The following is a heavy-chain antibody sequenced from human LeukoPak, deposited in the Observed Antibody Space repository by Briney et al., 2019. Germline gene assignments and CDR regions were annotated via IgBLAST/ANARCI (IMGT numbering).Heavy chain of an antibody. Sequence: ASVKVSCKASGYTFTGYYMHWVRQAPGQGLEWMGWINPNSGGTNYAQKFQGRVTMTRDTSISTAYMELSRLRSDDTAMYYCARDPYSSDSAVGDYFDYWGQGTLVTVSS. CDR1: GYTFTGYY. CDR3: ARDPYSSDSAVGDYFDY. D-gene: IGHD6-19*01. CDR2: INPNSGGT. J-gene: IGHJ4*02. V-gene: IGHV1-2*02.